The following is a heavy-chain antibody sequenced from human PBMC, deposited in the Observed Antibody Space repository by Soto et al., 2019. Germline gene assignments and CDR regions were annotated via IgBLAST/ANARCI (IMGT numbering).Heavy chain of an antibody. V-gene: IGHV3-7*01. CDR1: GFAFSGYW. J-gene: IGHJ5*02. Sequence: QLVESGGGLVQPGGSLRLTCAGSGFAFSGYWMSWVRQAPWKGLEWVASIEDNGSEKYYVDSVKGRFTISRDNAKNSLFPQMNSLGAEDTAVYYCARGQGWLDPWGQGTLVTVSS. CDR3: ARGQGWLDP. CDR2: IEDNGSEK.